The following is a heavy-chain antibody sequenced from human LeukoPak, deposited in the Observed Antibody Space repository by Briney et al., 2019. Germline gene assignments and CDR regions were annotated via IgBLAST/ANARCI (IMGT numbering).Heavy chain of an antibody. CDR3: ARDLWGIHYYDSSGYSYAFDI. CDR1: RFTLSTYW. CDR2: IKQDGSQE. D-gene: IGHD3-22*01. V-gene: IGHV3-7*01. Sequence: GGSLRLSCAASRFTLSTYWMSWVRQAPGEGLEWVAHIKQDGSQEYYVDSVKGRFTISRDNAKNSLYLQMNSLRAEDTAVYYCARDLWGIHYYDSSGYSYAFDIWGQGTMVTVSS. J-gene: IGHJ3*02.